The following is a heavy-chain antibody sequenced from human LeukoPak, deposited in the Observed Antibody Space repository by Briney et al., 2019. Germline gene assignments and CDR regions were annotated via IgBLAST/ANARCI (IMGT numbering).Heavy chain of an antibody. CDR2: ISSDENNK. J-gene: IGHJ4*02. V-gene: IGHV3-30*03. D-gene: IGHD2-21*02. CDR1: GFTFSSYV. CDR3: ASKWFCGGDCYYQIDF. Sequence: GGSLRLSCAASGFTFSSYVMHWVRQAPGKGLEWVALISSDENNKYHADSVRGRFTISRDNSKNTLFLQMNSLRPEDTAIYYCASKWFCGGDCYYQIDFWGQGTLVTVSS.